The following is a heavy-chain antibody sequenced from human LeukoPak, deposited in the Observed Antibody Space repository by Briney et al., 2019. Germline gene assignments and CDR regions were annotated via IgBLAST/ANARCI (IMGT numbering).Heavy chain of an antibody. D-gene: IGHD3-16*01. Sequence: QPGRSLRLSCAASGFTFSSYGMHWVRQAPGKGLEWVAVIWYDGSNKYYADSVKGRFTISRDNSKNTLYLQMNSLRAEDTAVYYCARDQKDGGYNWFDPWGQGTLVTVSS. CDR2: IWYDGSNK. CDR1: GFTFSSYG. V-gene: IGHV3-33*08. CDR3: ARDQKDGGYNWFDP. J-gene: IGHJ5*02.